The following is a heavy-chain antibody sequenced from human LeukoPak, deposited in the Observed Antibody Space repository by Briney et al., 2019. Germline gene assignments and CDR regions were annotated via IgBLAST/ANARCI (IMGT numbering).Heavy chain of an antibody. V-gene: IGHV1-8*03. CDR2: MNPNRGNT. CDR1: GYTLTSND. J-gene: IGHJ6*03. D-gene: IGHD2-2*01. Sequence: GASVKVSCKASGYTLTSNDINWVGQDTGDRREWMGWMNPNRGNTGHAQKSHAQDTIPRNTTIGPAPMQLSSLRSEDTAVYYCARGLRYQLLSLLLGYDRDVWGKGTTVTVSS. CDR3: ARGLRYQLLSLLLGYDRDV.